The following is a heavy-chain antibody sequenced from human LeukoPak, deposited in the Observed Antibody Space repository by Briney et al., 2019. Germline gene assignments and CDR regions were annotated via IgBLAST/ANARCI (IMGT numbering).Heavy chain of an antibody. CDR2: INPNSGGT. Sequence: ASVKVSCKASGYTFTGYYMHWVRQAPGQGLEWMGWINPNSGGTNYAQKFQGWVTMTRDTSISTAYMELSRLRSDDTAVYYCARAAAVVYYYDSSGYYDYFDYWGQGTLVTVSS. V-gene: IGHV1-2*04. CDR1: GYTFTGYY. D-gene: IGHD3-22*01. CDR3: ARAAAVVYYYDSSGYYDYFDY. J-gene: IGHJ4*02.